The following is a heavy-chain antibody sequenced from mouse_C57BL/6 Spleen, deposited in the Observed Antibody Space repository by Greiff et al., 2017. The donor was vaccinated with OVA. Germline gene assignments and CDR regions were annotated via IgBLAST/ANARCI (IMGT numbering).Heavy chain of an antibody. CDR1: GYTFTSSW. Sequence: QVQLQQSGAELAKPGASVKLSCKASGYTFTSSWMHWVTQRPGPGLEWIGYINPSSGYTKYNQKFKDKATMTADKSSITAYMQLSSLTYEDSAVDYCARYYDYWYFDVWGTGTTVTVSS. V-gene: IGHV1-7*01. J-gene: IGHJ1*03. CDR3: ARYYDYWYFDV. CDR2: INPSSGYT. D-gene: IGHD2-4*01.